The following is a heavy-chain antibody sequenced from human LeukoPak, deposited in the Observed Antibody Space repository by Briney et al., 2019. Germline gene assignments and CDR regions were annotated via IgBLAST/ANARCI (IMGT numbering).Heavy chain of an antibody. J-gene: IGHJ4*01. Sequence: ASVKVSCKTSGYTFNTHGMNWVRQAPGQGPEWMGWISGYNGDTHYAHNFQGRITMTTDTSTSTAYMELRSLTSDDTAVYYCARDDYGGNSGLFDYWGHGTLVTVSS. CDR3: ARDDYGGNSGLFDY. D-gene: IGHD4-23*01. CDR2: ISGYNGDT. CDR1: GYTFNTHG. V-gene: IGHV1-18*01.